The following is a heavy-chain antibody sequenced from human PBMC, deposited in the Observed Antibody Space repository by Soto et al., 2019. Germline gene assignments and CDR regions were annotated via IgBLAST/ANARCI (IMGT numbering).Heavy chain of an antibody. D-gene: IGHD3-3*01. Sequence: EVQLVESGGGLVQPGGSLRLSCAASGFTFGSNWMSWVRQAPGKGLEWVANIKRDGSEKYYVDPVKGRFTIFRDNAKNTLYLQMNRLRADDTAVYYCASLEWESTGYADYWGQGTLVTVSS. CDR2: IKRDGSEK. V-gene: IGHV3-7*03. CDR1: GFTFGSNW. CDR3: ASLEWESTGYADY. J-gene: IGHJ4*02.